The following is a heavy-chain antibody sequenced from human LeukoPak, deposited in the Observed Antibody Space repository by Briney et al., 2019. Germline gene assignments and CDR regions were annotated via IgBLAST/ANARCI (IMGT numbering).Heavy chain of an antibody. Sequence: TGGSLRLSCAASGLTFRNYGMHWVRQAPGKGLEWVAIISYDGSNKYYADSVRGRFTISRDNSKNTLYLQMNSLEFEDTAVYFCARHTGIFPRGGMDVWGQGTTVTVSS. CDR2: ISYDGSNK. J-gene: IGHJ6*02. CDR3: ARHTGIFPRGGMDV. CDR1: GLTFRNYG. D-gene: IGHD1-26*01. V-gene: IGHV3-30*03.